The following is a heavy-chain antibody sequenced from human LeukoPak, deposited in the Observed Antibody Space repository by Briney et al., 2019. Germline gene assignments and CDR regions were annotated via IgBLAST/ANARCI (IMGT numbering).Heavy chain of an antibody. CDR3: ARGRVDYGSGTRGDYFDY. CDR2: INHNENT. CDR1: GGSFSGYY. D-gene: IGHD3-10*01. V-gene: IGHV4-34*01. J-gene: IGHJ4*02. Sequence: SETLSLTCAVYGGSFSGYYWSWIRQPPGTGLEWIGEINHNENTNHNPPLKSRVTISVDTSKNQFSLKLSSVTAVDTAVYYCARGRVDYGSGTRGDYFDYWGQGTLVTVSS.